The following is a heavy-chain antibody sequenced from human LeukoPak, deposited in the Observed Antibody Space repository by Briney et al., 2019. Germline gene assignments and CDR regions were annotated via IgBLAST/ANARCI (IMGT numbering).Heavy chain of an antibody. CDR2: INSDGSST. V-gene: IGHV3-74*01. CDR3: ARGAMGYYYYYYMDV. Sequence: GGSLRLSCAASGFTFSSYWMHWVRQAPGKGLVWVSRINSDGSSTSYADSVKGRFTISRDNAKNTLYLQMNSLRAEDTAVYYCARGAMGYYYYYYMDVWGKGTTVTISS. J-gene: IGHJ6*03. CDR1: GFTFSSYW.